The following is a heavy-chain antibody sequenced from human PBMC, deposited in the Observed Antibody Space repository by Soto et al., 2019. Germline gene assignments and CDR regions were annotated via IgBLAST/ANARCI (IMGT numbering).Heavy chain of an antibody. J-gene: IGHJ4*02. CDR3: ARDPRSYRDEFYFDY. D-gene: IGHD1-26*01. V-gene: IGHV3-48*02. CDR2: ISSSSSTI. CDR1: GFTFSSYS. Sequence: GGSLRLSCAASGFTFSSYSMNWVRQAPGKGLEWVSYISSSSSTIYYADSVKGRFTISRDNAKNSLYLQMNSLRDEDTAVYYCARDPRSYRDEFYFDYWGQGTLVTVSS.